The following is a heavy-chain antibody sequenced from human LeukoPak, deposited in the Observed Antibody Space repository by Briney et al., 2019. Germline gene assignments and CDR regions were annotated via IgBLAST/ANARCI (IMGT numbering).Heavy chain of an antibody. D-gene: IGHD3-10*01. Sequence: GGSLRLSCAASGFTFSSYGMHWVRQAPGKGLEWVAFIRYDGSNKYYADSVKGRFTISRDNSKNTLYLQMNSLRAEDTAVYYCAKVLRVLLWFGEPPDYWGQGTLVTVSS. CDR1: GFTFSSYG. J-gene: IGHJ4*02. CDR2: IRYDGSNK. V-gene: IGHV3-30*02. CDR3: AKVLRVLLWFGEPPDY.